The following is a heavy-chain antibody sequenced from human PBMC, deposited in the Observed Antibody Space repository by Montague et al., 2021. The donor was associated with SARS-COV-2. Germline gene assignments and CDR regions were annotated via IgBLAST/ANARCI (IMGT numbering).Heavy chain of an antibody. CDR3: ATPRGQLWFGDWAGLDY. J-gene: IGHJ4*02. V-gene: IGHV3-21*01. Sequence: SLRLSCAASGFTFSSYSMNWVRQAPGKGLEWVSSISSSSSYIYYADSVKGRFTISRDNAKNSLYLQMNSLSAEDTAVYYCATPRGQLWFGDWAGLDYWGQGTLVTVSS. D-gene: IGHD3-10*01. CDR1: GFTFSSYS. CDR2: ISSSSSYI.